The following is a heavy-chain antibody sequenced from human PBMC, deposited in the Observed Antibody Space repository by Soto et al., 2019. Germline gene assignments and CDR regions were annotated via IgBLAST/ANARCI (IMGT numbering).Heavy chain of an antibody. CDR1: GYSFTSYW. CDR2: IYPGDSDT. CDR3: ARTEGSGSYYNPLGIDP. V-gene: IGHV5-51*01. D-gene: IGHD3-10*01. J-gene: IGHJ5*02. Sequence: GESLKISCKGSGYSFTSYWIGWVRQMPGKGLEWMGIIYPGDSDTRYSPSFQGQVTISADKSISTAYLRWSSLKASDTAMYYCARTEGSGSYYNPLGIDPWSQGTLVTVS.